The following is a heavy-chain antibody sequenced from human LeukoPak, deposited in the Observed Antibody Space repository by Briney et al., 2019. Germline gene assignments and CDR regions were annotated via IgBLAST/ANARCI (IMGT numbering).Heavy chain of an antibody. Sequence: GSLKLSCAASGFTFSGSAMPGVRQASGKGLEWVGRIRSKANSYATAYAASVKGRFTISRDDSKNTAYLQMNSLKTEDTAVYYCTRGTTGPLSYWGQGTLVTVSS. V-gene: IGHV3-73*01. CDR1: GFTFSGSA. CDR3: TRGTTGPLSY. J-gene: IGHJ4*02. D-gene: IGHD1-7*01. CDR2: IRSKANSYAT.